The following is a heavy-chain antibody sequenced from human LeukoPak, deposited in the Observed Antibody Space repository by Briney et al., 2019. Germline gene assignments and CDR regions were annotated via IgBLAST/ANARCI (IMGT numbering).Heavy chain of an antibody. CDR1: GYTFTNYQ. CDR3: ARADSSGSRSNYYYYYMDV. D-gene: IGHD3-22*01. J-gene: IGHJ6*03. CDR2: IDPSGGST. V-gene: IGHV1-46*01. Sequence: ASVKVSCKASGYTFTNYQMHWVRQAPGQGLEWMGIIDPSGGSTTYAQKFQGRVTMTRDTSISTAYMELSRLRSDDTAVYYCARADSSGSRSNYYYYYMDVWGKGTTVTISS.